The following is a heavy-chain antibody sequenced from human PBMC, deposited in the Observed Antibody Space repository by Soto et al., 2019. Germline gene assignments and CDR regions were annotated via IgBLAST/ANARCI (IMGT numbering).Heavy chain of an antibody. CDR1: GGSFSGYY. V-gene: IGHV4-34*01. CDR2: INHSGST. J-gene: IGHJ6*02. D-gene: IGHD4-17*01. Sequence: TSETLSLTCAVYGGSFSGYYWSWIRQPPGKGLEWIGEINHSGSTNYNPSLKSRVTISVDTSKNQFSLKLSSVTAADTAVYYCASIYGDSLPYYYYGMDVWGQGATVTVSS. CDR3: ASIYGDSLPYYYYGMDV.